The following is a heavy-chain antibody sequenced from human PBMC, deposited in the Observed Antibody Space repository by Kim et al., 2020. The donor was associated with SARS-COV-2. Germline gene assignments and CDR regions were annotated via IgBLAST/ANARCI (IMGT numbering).Heavy chain of an antibody. CDR2: ISYDGSNK. CDR3: ARDWGYCSGGSCFLFDY. V-gene: IGHV3-30*04. J-gene: IGHJ4*02. D-gene: IGHD2-15*01. Sequence: GGSLRLSCAASGFTFSSYAMHWVRQAPGKGLEWVAVISYDGSNKYYADSVKGRFTISRDNSKNTLYLQMNSLRAEDTAVYYCARDWGYCSGGSCFLFDYWGQGTLVTVSS. CDR1: GFTFSSYA.